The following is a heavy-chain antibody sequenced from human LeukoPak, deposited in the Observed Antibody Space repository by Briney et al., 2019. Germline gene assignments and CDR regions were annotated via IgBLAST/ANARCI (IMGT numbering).Heavy chain of an antibody. V-gene: IGHV4-59*01. J-gene: IGHJ4*02. CDR2: IYYSGST. CDR1: GGSISSYY. Sequence: SETLSLTCTVSGGSISSYYWSWIRQPPGKGLEWIGYIYYSGSTNYNPSLKSRVTTSVDTSKNQFSLKLSSVTAADTAVYYCARVPSGYSSGWYVDYWGQGTLVTVSS. D-gene: IGHD6-19*01. CDR3: ARVPSGYSSGWYVDY.